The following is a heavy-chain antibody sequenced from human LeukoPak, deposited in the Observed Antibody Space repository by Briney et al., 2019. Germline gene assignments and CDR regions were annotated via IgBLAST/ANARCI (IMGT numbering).Heavy chain of an antibody. V-gene: IGHV1-69*01. Sequence: ASVKVFCKASGGTFSSYAISWVRQAPGQGLEWMGGIIPIFGTANYAQKFQGRVTITADESTSTAYMELSSLRSEDTAVYYCASSGDGYNYLQDDYWGQGTLVTVSS. CDR3: ASSGDGYNYLQDDY. J-gene: IGHJ4*02. CDR1: GGTFSSYA. CDR2: IIPIFGTA. D-gene: IGHD5-24*01.